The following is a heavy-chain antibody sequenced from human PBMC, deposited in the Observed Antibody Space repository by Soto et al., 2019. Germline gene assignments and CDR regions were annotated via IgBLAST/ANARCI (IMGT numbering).Heavy chain of an antibody. D-gene: IGHD2-2*01. CDR2: ITWDSGSI. CDR3: VKQSSTSYYYHYDMDV. J-gene: IGHJ6*02. Sequence: GGSLRLSCAASGFTFDHYAMHWVRQAPGKGLEWVSGITWDSGSIDYADSVKGRFTMSRDNAKKSLYLQMDSLRAEDSALYYCVKQSSTSYYYHYDMDVWGQGTTVTVSS. CDR1: GFTFDHYA. V-gene: IGHV3-9*01.